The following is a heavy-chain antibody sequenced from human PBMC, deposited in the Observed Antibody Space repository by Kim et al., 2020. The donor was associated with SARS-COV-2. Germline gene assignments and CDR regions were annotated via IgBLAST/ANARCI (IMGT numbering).Heavy chain of an antibody. CDR3: AKDNEGYNYGQKH. CDR1: GFTFDDYA. CDR2: ISWNSGAI. Sequence: GGSLRLSCAGSGFTFDDYAMHWVRQAPGKGLEWVSGISWNSGAIAYADSVKGRFTISRDNAQNSLFLQMNNLRPEDTALYYCAKDNEGYNYGQKHWGQGTLVTVSS. D-gene: IGHD5-18*01. J-gene: IGHJ4*02. V-gene: IGHV3-9*01.